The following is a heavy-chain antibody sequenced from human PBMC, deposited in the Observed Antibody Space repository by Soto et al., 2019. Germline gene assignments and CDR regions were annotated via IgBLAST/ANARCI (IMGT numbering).Heavy chain of an antibody. CDR2: IYSGGST. J-gene: IGHJ6*02. V-gene: IGHV3-53*01. Sequence: HPGGSLRLSCAASGFTVSSNYMSWVRQAPGKGLEWVSVIYSGGSTYYADSVKGRFTISRDNSKNTLYLQMNSLRAEDTAVYYCAREGYYLGRYYYGMDVWGQGTTVTVSS. D-gene: IGHD1-26*01. CDR3: AREGYYLGRYYYGMDV. CDR1: GFTVSSNY.